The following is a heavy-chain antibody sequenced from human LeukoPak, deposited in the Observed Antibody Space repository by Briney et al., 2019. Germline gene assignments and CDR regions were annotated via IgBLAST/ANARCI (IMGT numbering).Heavy chain of an antibody. Sequence: SETLPLTCTVSGGSISSNNYFWGWIRQPPGKGLEWIGEIYHSGSTNYNPSLKSRVTISVDKSKNQFSLKLSSVTAADTAVYYCARISTVPTSWGQGTLVTVSS. D-gene: IGHD4-17*01. V-gene: IGHV4-39*07. CDR2: IYHSGST. CDR1: GGSISSNNYF. CDR3: ARISTVPTS. J-gene: IGHJ4*02.